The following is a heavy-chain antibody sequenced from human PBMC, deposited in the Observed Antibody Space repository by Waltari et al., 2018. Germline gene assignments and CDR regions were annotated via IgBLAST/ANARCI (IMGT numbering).Heavy chain of an antibody. D-gene: IGHD6-19*01. CDR3: ARLGYGAIAVAGTGPGF. CDR2: IYHRGSP. J-gene: IGHJ4*02. CDR1: GYSLSSGYY. V-gene: IGHV4-38-2*01. Sequence: QVQLQESGPGLVKPSETLSLTCAVSGYSLSSGYYWGWIRQPPGKGLGWIGGIYHRGSPFRDPSLKSRVTMSVDTSKNQCSRELSSVTAADTAVYYWARLGYGAIAVAGTGPGFWGQGTLVTVSS.